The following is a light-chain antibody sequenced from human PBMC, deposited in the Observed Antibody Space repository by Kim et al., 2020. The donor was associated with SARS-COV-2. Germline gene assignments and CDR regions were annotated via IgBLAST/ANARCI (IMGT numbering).Light chain of an antibody. CDR2: GKN. CDR3: NSRDSSGNHYV. V-gene: IGLV3-19*01. CDR1: SLRSYY. J-gene: IGLJ1*01. Sequence: ALGQTVRITCQGDSLRSYYASWYLQKPGQAPVLVIYGKNNRPSGIPDRFSGSSSGNTASLTITGAQAEDEADYYCNSRDSSGNHYVFGTGTKVTVL.